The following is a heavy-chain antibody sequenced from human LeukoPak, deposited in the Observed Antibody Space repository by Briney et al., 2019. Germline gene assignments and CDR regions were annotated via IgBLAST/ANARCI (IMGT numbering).Heavy chain of an antibody. D-gene: IGHD5-24*01. V-gene: IGHV2-70*11. CDR2: IDWDDDK. CDR3: ARIRRRDGYRDAFDI. Sequence: SGPALVKPTQTLTLTCTFSGFSLTTSRMCVSWIRQRPGKALEWLARIDWDDDKYYSTSLKTRLSISKDTSKNQVVLTMTNMDPVDTATYYCARIRRRDGYRDAFDIWGQGTMVTVSS. J-gene: IGHJ3*02. CDR1: GFSLTTSRMC.